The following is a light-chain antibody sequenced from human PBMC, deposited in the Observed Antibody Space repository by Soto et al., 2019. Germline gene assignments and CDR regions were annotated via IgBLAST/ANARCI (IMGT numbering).Light chain of an antibody. CDR2: DAS. V-gene: IGKV1-5*01. J-gene: IGKJ1*01. Sequence: DIQMTQSPFTLSASVGDRVTITCRASQTISGWLAWYQQIPGKAPKLLIYDASNLESGVPSRFSGSGSGTEFTLTISSLQPEDFAVYYCQQYENYWTFGQGTKVDIK. CDR3: QQYENYWT. CDR1: QTISGW.